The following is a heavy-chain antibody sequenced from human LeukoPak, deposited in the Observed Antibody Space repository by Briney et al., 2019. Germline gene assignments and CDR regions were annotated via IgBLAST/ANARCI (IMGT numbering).Heavy chain of an antibody. V-gene: IGHV3-74*01. J-gene: IGHJ5*02. Sequence: GGSLRLSCAASGFTFSSYWMHWVRQVPGKGLVWVSRITSDGSVTIYADSVKGRFTISRDNAKNTLYLQMNSLRAEDTALYYCSRDRRTWFDPWGQGTLVTVSS. CDR1: GFTFSSYW. CDR2: ITSDGSVT. CDR3: SRDRRTWFDP.